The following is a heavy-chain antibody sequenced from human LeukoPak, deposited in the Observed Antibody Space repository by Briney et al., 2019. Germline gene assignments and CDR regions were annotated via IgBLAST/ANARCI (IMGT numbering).Heavy chain of an antibody. CDR1: GFTLSSYS. CDR3: ARDKGITGRADY. Sequence: PGGSLRLSCAASGFTLSSYSMNWVRQAPGKGLEWVSSISSSSSYIYYADSVKGRFTISRDNAKNSLYLQKNSLRAEDTAVYYCARDKGITGRADYWGQGTLVTVSS. D-gene: IGHD1-20*01. J-gene: IGHJ4*02. CDR2: ISSSSSYI. V-gene: IGHV3-21*01.